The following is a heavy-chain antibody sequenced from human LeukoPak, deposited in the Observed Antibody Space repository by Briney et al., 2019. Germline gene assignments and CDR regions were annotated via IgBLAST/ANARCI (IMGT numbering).Heavy chain of an antibody. V-gene: IGHV1-69*05. Sequence: SVKVSCKASGGTFSSYVISWVRQAPGQGLEWMGGIIPIFGTANYAQKFQGGVTITTDESTSTAYMELSSLRSEDTAVYYCARVNDFWSGYYRNWFDPWGQGTLVTVSS. CDR3: ARVNDFWSGYYRNWFDP. CDR2: IIPIFGTA. J-gene: IGHJ5*02. CDR1: GGTFSSYV. D-gene: IGHD3-3*01.